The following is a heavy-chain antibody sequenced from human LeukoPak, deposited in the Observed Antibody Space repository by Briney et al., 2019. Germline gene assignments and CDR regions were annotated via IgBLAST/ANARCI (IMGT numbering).Heavy chain of an antibody. Sequence: ASVKVSCKASGYTFTSYGISWVRQAPGQGLEWMGWISAYNGNTNYAQKLQGRVAMTTDTSTSTAYMELRSLRSDDTAVYYCARGARTFSTEGYYYYYGMDVWGQGTTVTVSS. CDR1: GYTFTSYG. V-gene: IGHV1-18*01. D-gene: IGHD2-2*01. J-gene: IGHJ6*02. CDR2: ISAYNGNT. CDR3: ARGARTFSTEGYYYYYGMDV.